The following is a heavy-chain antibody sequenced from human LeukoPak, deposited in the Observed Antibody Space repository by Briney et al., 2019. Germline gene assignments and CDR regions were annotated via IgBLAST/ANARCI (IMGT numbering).Heavy chain of an antibody. J-gene: IGHJ4*02. CDR1: GGSISSSSYY. D-gene: IGHD3-9*01. Sequence: SETLSLTCTVSGGSISSSSYYWGWIRQPPGKGLEWIGSIYYSGSTYYNPSLKSRVTISVDTSKNQFSLKLSSVTAADTAVYYCARVTGYMVEDFFDYWGQGTLVTVSS. V-gene: IGHV4-39*07. CDR2: IYYSGST. CDR3: ARVTGYMVEDFFDY.